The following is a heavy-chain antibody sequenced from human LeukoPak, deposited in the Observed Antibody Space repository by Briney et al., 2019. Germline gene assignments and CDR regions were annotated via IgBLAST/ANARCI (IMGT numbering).Heavy chain of an antibody. CDR3: ASEAAAASRGDGLDV. Sequence: ASVKVSCKASGYTFTAYYMHWVRQAPGQGLEWMGRDNPNSGDTKYAQNFQGRVTMTRDTSISTAYMDLSTLRSDDTAVYYCASEAAAASRGDGLDVWGQGTTVTVSS. D-gene: IGHD6-13*01. V-gene: IGHV1-2*06. CDR2: DNPNSGDT. J-gene: IGHJ6*02. CDR1: GYTFTAYY.